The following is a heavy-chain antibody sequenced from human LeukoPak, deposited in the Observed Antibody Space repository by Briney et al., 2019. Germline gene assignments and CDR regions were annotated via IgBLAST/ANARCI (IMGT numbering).Heavy chain of an antibody. D-gene: IGHD3-10*01. V-gene: IGHV3-30*18. J-gene: IGHJ6*02. Sequence: GGSLRLSCAASGFTFSSYGMHWVRQAPGKGLEWVAVISYDGSNKYYADSVKGRFTISRDNSKNTLHLQMNSLRAKDTAVYYCAKDGIGKYYYGSGSKNYGMDVWGQGTTVTVSS. CDR3: AKDGIGKYYYGSGSKNYGMDV. CDR1: GFTFSSYG. CDR2: ISYDGSNK.